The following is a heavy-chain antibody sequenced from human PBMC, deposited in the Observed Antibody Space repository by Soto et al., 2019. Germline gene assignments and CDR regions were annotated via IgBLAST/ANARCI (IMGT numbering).Heavy chain of an antibody. J-gene: IGHJ4*02. CDR2: IRRSAYGGTT. V-gene: IGHV3-49*04. Sequence: GGSLRLSCTTSGFTFGDYALSWVRQAPGKGLEWVGFIRRSAYGGTTDYAASVKGRFTTSRDDSKSIAYLQMNSLRTEDTALYYCTRASSLDFDFWGQGTLVTVSS. D-gene: IGHD3-16*01. CDR3: TRASSLDFDF. CDR1: GFTFGDYA.